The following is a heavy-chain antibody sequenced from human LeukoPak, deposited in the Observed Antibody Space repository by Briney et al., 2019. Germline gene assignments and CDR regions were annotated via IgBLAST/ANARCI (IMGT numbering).Heavy chain of an antibody. D-gene: IGHD3-3*01. CDR1: DDSITIYY. CDR3: ARVVGGDWFDP. CDR2: IYYSGST. J-gene: IGHJ5*02. Sequence: SETLSLTCTVSDDSITIYYWSWIRQPPGKGLEWIGYIYYSGSTNYNPSLKSRVTISVDTSKNQFSLKLSSVTAADTAVYYCARVVGGDWFDPWGQGTLVTVSS. V-gene: IGHV4-59*01.